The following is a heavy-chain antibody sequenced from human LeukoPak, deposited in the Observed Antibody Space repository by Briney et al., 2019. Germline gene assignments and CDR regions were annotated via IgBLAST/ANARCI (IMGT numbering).Heavy chain of an antibody. J-gene: IGHJ4*02. CDR2: MGSNSGDT. CDR1: GYTFTNYD. D-gene: IGHD7-27*01. CDR3: VRGPPNWGFDY. Sequence: VASVKVSCKASGYTFTNYDINWARQATGQGLEWMGWMGSNSGDTGYAQKFQDRVTMTRDTFISTAYMELNNVRSEDTAVYYCVRGPPNWGFDYWGQGTLVTVSS. V-gene: IGHV1-8*01.